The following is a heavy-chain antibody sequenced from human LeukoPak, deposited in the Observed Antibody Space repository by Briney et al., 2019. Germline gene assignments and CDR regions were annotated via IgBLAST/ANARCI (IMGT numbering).Heavy chain of an antibody. CDR2: VSGTGDTT. J-gene: IGHJ4*02. Sequence: GGSLRLSCAASGFTFSNYAMTWVRQAPGKGLEWVSGVSGTGDTTYYADSVKGRFTISRDNSKNTLYLQMDSLRAEDTAVYYCAKDHQDRERYYGLLTGYYSLYYFDFWGQGTLVTVSS. V-gene: IGHV3-23*01. D-gene: IGHD3-9*01. CDR3: AKDHQDRERYYGLLTGYYSLYYFDF. CDR1: GFTFSNYA.